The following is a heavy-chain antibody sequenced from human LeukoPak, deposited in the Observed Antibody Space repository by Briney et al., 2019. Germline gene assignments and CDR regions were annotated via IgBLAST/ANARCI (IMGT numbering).Heavy chain of an antibody. Sequence: SETLSLTSTVSGDSISSGSSYWGWIRQPPGQGLEWLGSIYYSGSTYYMPSLPSLKSRVTISVDTSKQRFFLKLTSVTASDTAVYYCARHGSGWYDFDYWGQGLLVTVSS. D-gene: IGHD6-13*01. CDR1: GDSISSGSSY. CDR2: IYYSGST. V-gene: IGHV4-39*01. J-gene: IGHJ4*02. CDR3: ARHGSGWYDFDY.